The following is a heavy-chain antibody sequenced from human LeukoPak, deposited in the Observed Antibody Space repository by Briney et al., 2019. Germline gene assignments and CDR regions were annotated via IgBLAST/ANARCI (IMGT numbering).Heavy chain of an antibody. J-gene: IGHJ3*02. CDR3: ARDRVELGWGAFEI. V-gene: IGHV3-7*01. CDR2: IKQDGSEK. CDR1: GFTFSSYW. Sequence: GGSLRLSCAASGFTFSSYWMSWVRQAPGKGLEWVANIKQDGSEKYYVDSVKGRFTISRDNAKKSLYLQMNSLRAEDTAVYYCARDRVELGWGAFEIWGQGTMVTVSS. D-gene: IGHD7-27*01.